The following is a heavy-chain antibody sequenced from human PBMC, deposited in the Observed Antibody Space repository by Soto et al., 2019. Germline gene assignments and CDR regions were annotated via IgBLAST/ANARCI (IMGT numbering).Heavy chain of an antibody. CDR3: AGASGWKFDY. Sequence: EVQLLESGGGLVQPGGSLRLSCAASGFSFSSYGMHWVCQAPGTGLVWVSRVDADGSGTTYAGSVKGRFSISRDNAKNTVSLQMNNLRAEDTAVYYCAGASGWKFDYRGLGVLVTVSS. J-gene: IGHJ4*02. D-gene: IGHD1-1*01. CDR2: VDADGSGT. CDR1: GFSFSSYG. V-gene: IGHV3-74*01.